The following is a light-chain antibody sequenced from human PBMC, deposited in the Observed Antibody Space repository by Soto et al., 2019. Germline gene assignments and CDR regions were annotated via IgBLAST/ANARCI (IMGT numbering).Light chain of an antibody. Sequence: EIVMTHSPATLSVSPWEGATPSYSASQSVSINAAWYQQKPGQAPRLLIYDTSKRAADTPPRFSGGGSGTEFTLTISSLQPDDFATYYCQHYNSYRTFGQGTKVDIK. CDR3: QHYNSYRT. CDR2: DTS. CDR1: QSVSIN. J-gene: IGKJ1*01. V-gene: IGKV3D-15*01.